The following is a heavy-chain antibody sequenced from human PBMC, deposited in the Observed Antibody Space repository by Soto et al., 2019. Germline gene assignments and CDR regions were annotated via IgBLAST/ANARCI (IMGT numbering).Heavy chain of an antibody. V-gene: IGHV5-10-1*01. Sequence: PGESLKISFKGSGYSFAGYWITWVRQKPGKGLGWMGRIDPSDSQTYYSPSFRGHVTISVTKSITTVFLQWSSLRASDTAMYYCARQIYDSDTGPNFQYYFDSWGQGTPVTVSS. CDR1: GYSFAGYW. CDR2: IDPSDSQT. CDR3: ARQIYDSDTGPNFQYYFDS. J-gene: IGHJ4*02. D-gene: IGHD3-22*01.